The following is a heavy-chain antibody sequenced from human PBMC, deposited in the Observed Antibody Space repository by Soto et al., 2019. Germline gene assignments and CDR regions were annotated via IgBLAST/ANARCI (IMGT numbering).Heavy chain of an antibody. J-gene: IGHJ4*02. CDR2: ISAYNGNT. Sequence: QVQLVQSGAEVKEPGASVKVSCKTSGYTFTTYSISWVRQAPGQGLEWMGWISAYNGNTNYAQKFQGRVTMTTDTSTTTAYMELRSLRSDDTGVFYCARDHRPTTVTQYYFDYWGQGTLVTVSS. V-gene: IGHV1-18*01. D-gene: IGHD4-4*01. CDR1: GYTFTTYS. CDR3: ARDHRPTTVTQYYFDY.